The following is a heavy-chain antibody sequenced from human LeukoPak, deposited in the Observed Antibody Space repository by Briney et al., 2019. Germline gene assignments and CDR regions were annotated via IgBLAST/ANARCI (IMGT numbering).Heavy chain of an antibody. V-gene: IGHV3-74*01. J-gene: IGHJ4*02. CDR1: GFTFSGYW. Sequence: GGSLRLSCAASGFTFSGYWMHWVRQAPGEGLVWVSRINSDGTDITYVDSVKGRFTISRDNAKNSLYLQMNSLRAEDTAVYYCATLWFGELFPYYFDYWGQGTLVTVSS. CDR3: ATLWFGELFPYYFDY. CDR2: INSDGTDI. D-gene: IGHD3-10*01.